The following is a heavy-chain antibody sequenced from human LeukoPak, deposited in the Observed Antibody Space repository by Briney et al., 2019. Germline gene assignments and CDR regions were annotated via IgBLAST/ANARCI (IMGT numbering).Heavy chain of an antibody. CDR3: TRATDGYPDLDY. Sequence: PGGSLRLSCTTSGFTFGDYAMIWFRQAPGKGLEWLCFIRSKSYGETTLYAPSVKGRFTISRDDSKSIAYLRMNSLKTEDTGMYYCTRATDGYPDLDYWGQGTLVTVSS. CDR1: GFTFGDYA. CDR2: IRSKSYGETT. V-gene: IGHV3-49*03. J-gene: IGHJ4*02. D-gene: IGHD5-24*01.